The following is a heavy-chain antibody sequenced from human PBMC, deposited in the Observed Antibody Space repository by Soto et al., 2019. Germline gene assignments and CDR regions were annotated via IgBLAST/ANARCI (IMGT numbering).Heavy chain of an antibody. J-gene: IGHJ6*02. V-gene: IGHV3-23*01. CDR1: GFTFITYG. D-gene: IGHD6-19*01. Sequence: GGSLRLSCAASGFTFITYGMHWVRQAPGKGLEWVSAISGSGGSTYYADSVKGRFTISRDNSKNTLYLQMNSLRAEDTAVYYCAKDQGGIAVADYYYYYGMDVWGQGTTVTVSS. CDR2: ISGSGGST. CDR3: AKDQGGIAVADYYYYYGMDV.